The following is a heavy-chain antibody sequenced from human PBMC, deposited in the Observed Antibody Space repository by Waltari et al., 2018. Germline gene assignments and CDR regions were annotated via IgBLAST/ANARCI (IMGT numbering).Heavy chain of an antibody. CDR3: ARAYGGYLTS. V-gene: IGHV3-7*01. J-gene: IGHJ4*02. CDR1: GFPFSPSW. CDR2: IDQDGGEK. Sequence: EVQLVESGGGLVQPGGSLTPSWAASGFPFSPSWMAWVRQAPGKGLEWVANIDQDGGEKVYVDSVKGRFTTSRDNARNSLFLQMNSLRAEDTAFYYCARAYGGYLTSWGQGTLVTVSS. D-gene: IGHD5-12*01.